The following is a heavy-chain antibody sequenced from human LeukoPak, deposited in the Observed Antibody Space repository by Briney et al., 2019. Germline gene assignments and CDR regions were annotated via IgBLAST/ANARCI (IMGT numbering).Heavy chain of an antibody. D-gene: IGHD5-18*01. V-gene: IGHV1-8*02. Sequence: ASVKVSCKASGYTFTNYDIHWVRQATGQGLEWMGWMNPNSGNTGYAQKFQGRVAMTRNTSITTAYMELSSLRSEDTAVYYCARGLGRTAMVTRGGVRFDYWGQGTLVTVSS. CDR3: ARGLGRTAMVTRGGVRFDY. CDR1: GYTFTNYD. J-gene: IGHJ4*02. CDR2: MNPNSGNT.